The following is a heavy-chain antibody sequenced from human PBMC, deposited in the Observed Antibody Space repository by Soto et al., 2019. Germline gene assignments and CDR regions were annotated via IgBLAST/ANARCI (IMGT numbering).Heavy chain of an antibody. CDR2: ISGSGGST. Sequence: EVQLLESGGGLVQRGGSLRLSCAASGFTFSSYAMSWVRQAPGKGLEWVSAISGSGGSTYYADSVKGRFTISRDNSKNTLYLQMNSLRAEDTAVYYCATYNYGSGSYSDYWGQGTLVTVSS. V-gene: IGHV3-23*01. CDR3: ATYNYGSGSYSDY. CDR1: GFTFSSYA. D-gene: IGHD3-10*01. J-gene: IGHJ4*02.